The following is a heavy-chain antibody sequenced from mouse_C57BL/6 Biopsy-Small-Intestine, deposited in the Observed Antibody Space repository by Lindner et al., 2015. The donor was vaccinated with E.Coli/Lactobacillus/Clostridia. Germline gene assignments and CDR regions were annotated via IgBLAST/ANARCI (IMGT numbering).Heavy chain of an antibody. CDR3: ARGTLRGYFDV. V-gene: IGHV1-42*01. Sequence: VQLQESGPELVKPGASVKISCKASGYSFTGYYMNWVKQSPEKSLEWIGEINPSTGGTTYNQKFKAKATLTVDKSSSTAYMQLKSLTSEDSAVYYCARGTLRGYFDVWGTGTTVTVSS. J-gene: IGHJ1*03. CDR1: GYSFTGYY. CDR2: INPSTGGT. D-gene: IGHD2-12*01.